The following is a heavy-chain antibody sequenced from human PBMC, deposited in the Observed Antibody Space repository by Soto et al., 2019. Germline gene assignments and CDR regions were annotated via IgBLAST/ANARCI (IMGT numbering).Heavy chain of an antibody. CDR2: ISSSSSYI. J-gene: IGHJ3*02. D-gene: IGHD2-21*02. Sequence: GESLKISCAASGFTFSSYSMNWVRQAPGKGLEWVSSISSSSSYIYYADSVKGRFTISRDNAKNSLYLQMNSLRAEDTAVYYCARVRGGDAEGDAFDIWGQGTMVTVSS. CDR1: GFTFSSYS. CDR3: ARVRGGDAEGDAFDI. V-gene: IGHV3-21*01.